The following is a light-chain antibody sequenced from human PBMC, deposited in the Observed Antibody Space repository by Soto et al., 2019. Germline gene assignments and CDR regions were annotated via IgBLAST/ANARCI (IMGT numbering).Light chain of an antibody. CDR2: TAY. CDR3: QQTYSAPFT. Sequence: DIQMTQSPSSLSASVGDSVTLTCRASQRLFSFLNWYQQAPGRAPKPLISTAYKLQSGVPSRFSGSESGTEFTLIISSLQPEDFAIYFCQQTYSAPFTFGPGTKVDVK. J-gene: IGKJ3*01. CDR1: QRLFSF. V-gene: IGKV1-39*01.